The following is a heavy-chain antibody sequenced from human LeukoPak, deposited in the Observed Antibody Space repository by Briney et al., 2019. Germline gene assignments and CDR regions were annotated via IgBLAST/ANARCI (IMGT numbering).Heavy chain of an antibody. J-gene: IGHJ4*02. Sequence: GGSLRLSCAASGFTFSSYGMHWVRQAPGKGLERVAVIWYDGSNKYYADSVKGRFTISRDNSKNTLYLQMNSLRAEDTAVYYCAKDTAIFGVVIDTYFDYWGQGTLVTVSS. V-gene: IGHV3-33*06. CDR2: IWYDGSNK. D-gene: IGHD3-3*02. CDR1: GFTFSSYG. CDR3: AKDTAIFGVVIDTYFDY.